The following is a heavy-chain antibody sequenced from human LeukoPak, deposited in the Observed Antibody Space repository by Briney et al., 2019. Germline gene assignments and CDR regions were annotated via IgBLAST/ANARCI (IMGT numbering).Heavy chain of an antibody. CDR3: ARHGITISP. J-gene: IGHJ5*02. D-gene: IGHD5-24*01. CDR1: GGSISSGYYY. CDR2: IYYSGNT. V-gene: IGHV4-39*01. Sequence: SETLSLTCIVSGGSISSGYYYWGWIRQPPGKGLEWVGSIYYSGNTYYNPSLKSRVTISGDTSKNQFSLKLSSVTAADTAVYYCARHGITISPWGQGTLVTVSS.